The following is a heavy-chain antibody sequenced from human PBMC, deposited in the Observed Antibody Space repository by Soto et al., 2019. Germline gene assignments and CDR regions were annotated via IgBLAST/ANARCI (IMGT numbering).Heavy chain of an antibody. J-gene: IGHJ6*02. CDR1: GYSFTSYW. Sequence: EVQLVQSGAEVKKPGESLKISCKGSGYSFTSYWIGWVRQMPGKGLEWMGIIYPGDSDTRYSPSFQGQVTISADKSLXTAYLQWSSLKASDTAMYYCARTSAAGKYYYGMDVWGQGTTVTVSS. CDR2: IYPGDSDT. V-gene: IGHV5-51*01. CDR3: ARTSAAGKYYYGMDV. D-gene: IGHD6-13*01.